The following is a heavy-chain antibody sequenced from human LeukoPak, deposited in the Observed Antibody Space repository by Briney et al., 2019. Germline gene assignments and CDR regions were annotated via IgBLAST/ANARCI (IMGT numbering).Heavy chain of an antibody. D-gene: IGHD5-18*01. J-gene: IGHJ5*02. CDR3: ARAFALGGAMVTSYWFDP. V-gene: IGHV1-2*02. CDR2: INPNSGGT. CDR1: GYTFTGYY. Sequence: ASVKVSCEASGYTFTGYYMHWVRQAPGQGLEWMGWINPNSGGTNYAQKFQGRVTMTRDTSISTAYMELSRLRSDDTAVYYCARAFALGGAMVTSYWFDPWGQGTLVTVSS.